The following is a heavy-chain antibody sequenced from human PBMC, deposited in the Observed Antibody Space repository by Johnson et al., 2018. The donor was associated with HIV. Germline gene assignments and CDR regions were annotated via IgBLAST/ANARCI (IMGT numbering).Heavy chain of an antibody. CDR3: ARDGNDGSPGNDAFDI. Sequence: MLLVESGGGVVRPGGSLRLSCAASGFTFDDYGMSWVRQAPGKGLEWVSGINWNGGSTGYADSVKGRFNISRDNAKNSLYLQMNSLRAEDTALYYCARDGNDGSPGNDAFDIWGQGTMVTVSS. V-gene: IGHV3-20*04. CDR2: INWNGGST. CDR1: GFTFDDYG. D-gene: IGHD1-14*01. J-gene: IGHJ3*02.